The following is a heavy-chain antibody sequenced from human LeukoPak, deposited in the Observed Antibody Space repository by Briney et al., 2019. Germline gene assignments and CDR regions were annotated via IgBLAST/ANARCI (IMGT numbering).Heavy chain of an antibody. V-gene: IGHV1-18*01. J-gene: IGHJ4*02. CDR2: ISAYNGNT. CDR3: ARARVIAVAGTYVPLVDY. Sequence: ASVKVSCKASGYTFTSYGISWVRQAPGQGLEWMGWISAYNGNTNYAQKLQGRVTMTTDTSTSTAYMELRSLRSDDTAVYYCARARVIAVAGTYVPLVDYWGQGTLVTVSS. D-gene: IGHD6-19*01. CDR1: GYTFTSYG.